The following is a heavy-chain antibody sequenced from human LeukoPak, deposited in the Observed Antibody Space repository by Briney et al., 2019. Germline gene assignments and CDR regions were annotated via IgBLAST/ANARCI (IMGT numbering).Heavy chain of an antibody. Sequence: GGSLRLSCAASGFTFSGYSMNWVRQAPGKGLEWVSYISSSSTTIYYADSVRGRFTISRDNAKNSLYLQMNSLRDEDTAVYYCARNWGFNYYMDVWGKGTTVTVSS. CDR1: GFTFSGYS. CDR2: ISSSSTTI. D-gene: IGHD7-27*01. J-gene: IGHJ6*03. CDR3: ARNWGFNYYMDV. V-gene: IGHV3-48*02.